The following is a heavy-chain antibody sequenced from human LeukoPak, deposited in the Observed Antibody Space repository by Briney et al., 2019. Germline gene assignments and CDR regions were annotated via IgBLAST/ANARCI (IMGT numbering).Heavy chain of an antibody. CDR1: GFTFTIYA. D-gene: IGHD2/OR15-2a*01. CDR2: ISGSGDTT. J-gene: IGHJ4*02. V-gene: IGHV3-23*01. Sequence: PGGSLRLSCAPRGFTFTIYAMSWVRQAPGKGLEWVSAISGSGDTTYYADSVKGGFTLSRDNSKRTRYLQMRRVRAVNTAVYYCANQYPGWGQRTLVTASS. CDR3: ANQYPG.